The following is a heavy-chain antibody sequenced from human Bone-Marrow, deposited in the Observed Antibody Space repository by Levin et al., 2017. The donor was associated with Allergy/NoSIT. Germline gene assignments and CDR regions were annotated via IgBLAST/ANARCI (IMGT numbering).Heavy chain of an antibody. CDR1: GFIFSDYG. J-gene: IGHJ4*02. CDR2: ISGTSVYI. Sequence: KSGGSLRLSCAASGFIFSDYGMNWVRQAPGKGLEWLSSISGTSVYIYYADSMKGRFTISRDNAEHSVYLQMNSLSAEDTAVYYCARGLSSYCSAGSCYGFDYWGQGALVTVSS. D-gene: IGHD2-15*01. CDR3: ARGLSSYCSAGSCYGFDY. V-gene: IGHV3-21*01.